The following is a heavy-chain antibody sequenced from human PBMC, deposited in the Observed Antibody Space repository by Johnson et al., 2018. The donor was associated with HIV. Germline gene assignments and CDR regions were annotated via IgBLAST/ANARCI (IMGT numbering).Heavy chain of an antibody. CDR1: GFTFSSYA. Sequence: MLLVESGGGVVQPGRSLRLSCAASGFTFSSYAMHWVRQAPGKGLEWVANIKQDGSEKSYVDSVKGRFTISRDNAKNSMYLQMNSLRAEDTAVYYCAKDLFTEREDDVFDVWGQGTMVTVSS. CDR3: AKDLFTEREDDVFDV. V-gene: IGHV3-7*01. D-gene: IGHD1-26*01. J-gene: IGHJ3*01. CDR2: IKQDGSEK.